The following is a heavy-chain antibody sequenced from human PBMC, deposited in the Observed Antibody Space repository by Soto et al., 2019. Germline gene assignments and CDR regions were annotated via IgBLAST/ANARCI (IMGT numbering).Heavy chain of an antibody. CDR3: ARDQRFLEWLSPNYYYYYMDV. D-gene: IGHD3-3*01. Sequence: ESGGGLVQPGGSLRLSCAASGFTFSSYSMNWVRQAPGKGLEWVSYISSSSSTIYYADSVKGRFTISRDNAKNSLYLQMNSLRAEDTAVYYCARDQRFLEWLSPNYYYYYMDVWGKGTTVTVSS. CDR2: ISSSSSTI. V-gene: IGHV3-48*01. J-gene: IGHJ6*03. CDR1: GFTFSSYS.